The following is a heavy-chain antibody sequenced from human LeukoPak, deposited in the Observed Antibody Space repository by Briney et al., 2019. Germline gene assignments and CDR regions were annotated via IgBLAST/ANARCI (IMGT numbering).Heavy chain of an antibody. Sequence: PGGSLRLSCAASGFTFSSYEMNWVRQAPAKGLEWVSYISSSGSTIYYADSVKGRFTISRDNAKNSLYLQMNSLRAEDTAVYYCARVGRSSGSFGYWGQGTLVTVSS. J-gene: IGHJ4*02. V-gene: IGHV3-48*03. CDR3: ARVGRSSGSFGY. D-gene: IGHD6-19*01. CDR1: GFTFSSYE. CDR2: ISSSGSTI.